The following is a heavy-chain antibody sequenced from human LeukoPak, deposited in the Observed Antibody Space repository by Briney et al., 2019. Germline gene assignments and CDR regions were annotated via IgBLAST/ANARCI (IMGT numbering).Heavy chain of an antibody. CDR2: VKEDGTTK. CDR3: VSQEVVPH. V-gene: IGHV3-7*01. Sequence: QPGGSLRLSCAASGFSFTNYWMSWVRQAPGKGLEWVANVKEDGTTKQYVDSVKGRFTISRDNAKNSLYLQMDSLRAEDTAVYYSVSQEVVPHWGQGTLVSVSS. D-gene: IGHD2-15*01. CDR1: GFSFTNYW. J-gene: IGHJ4*02.